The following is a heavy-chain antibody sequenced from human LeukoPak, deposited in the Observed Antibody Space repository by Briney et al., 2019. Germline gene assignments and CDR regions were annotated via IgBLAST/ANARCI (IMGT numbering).Heavy chain of an antibody. J-gene: IGHJ4*02. Sequence: PGGSLRLSCAASGFTVSSNYMSWVRQAPGKGLEWVSVIYSGGSTYYADSVKGRFTISRDNSKNTLYLQMNSLRAEDTAVYYCAKVIVEWAYFDYWGQGTLVTVSS. CDR1: GFTVSSNY. V-gene: IGHV3-53*01. CDR2: IYSGGST. CDR3: AKVIVEWAYFDY. D-gene: IGHD2-21*01.